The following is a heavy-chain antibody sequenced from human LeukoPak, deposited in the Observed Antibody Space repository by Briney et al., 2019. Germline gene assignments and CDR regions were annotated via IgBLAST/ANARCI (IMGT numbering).Heavy chain of an antibody. J-gene: IGHJ5*02. V-gene: IGHV1-2*02. CDR1: GYTFTGYY. CDR3: ARVGATTRPYNWFDP. CDR2: INPNSGGT. Sequence: ASEKVSCRASGYTFTGYYMHWVRQAPGQGLEWMGWINPNSGGTNYAQKFQGRVTMTRDTSISTAYMELSRLRSDDTAVYYCARVGATTRPYNWFDPWGQGTLVTVSS. D-gene: IGHD1-26*01.